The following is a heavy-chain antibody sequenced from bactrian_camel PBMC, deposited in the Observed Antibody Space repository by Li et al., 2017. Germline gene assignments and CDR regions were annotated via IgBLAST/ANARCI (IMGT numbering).Heavy chain of an antibody. CDR1: ARFNC. D-gene: IGHD5*01. CDR2: IDTGDGST. J-gene: IGHJ6*01. V-gene: IGHV3S54*01. CDR3: AAGQGVGWCLDVIRTGAEPDFDY. Sequence: QVQLVESGGGSVQPGGSLRLSCAASARFNCMGWFRQAPGQEREGVAAIDTGDGSTYYLNSVKGRFTISQDKAKNTVYLEMHNLHPEDTAMYYCAAGQGVGWCLDVIRTGAEPDFDYWGQGTQVTVS.